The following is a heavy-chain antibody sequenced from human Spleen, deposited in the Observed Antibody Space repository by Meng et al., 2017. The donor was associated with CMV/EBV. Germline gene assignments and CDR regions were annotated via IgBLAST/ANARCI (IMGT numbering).Heavy chain of an antibody. J-gene: IGHJ4*02. CDR2: INSDGSST. Sequence: DVHRVESGGGLVQPGGSLRLFCEGSGFTVSSHWMPWARQVPGKGLVWVSRINSDGSSTSYADSVKGRFTISRDNAKNTLYLQMNSLRAEDTAVYYCARGYGDYDWGQGTLVTVSS. CDR1: GFTVSSHW. CDR3: ARGYGDYD. V-gene: IGHV3-74*01. D-gene: IGHD4-17*01.